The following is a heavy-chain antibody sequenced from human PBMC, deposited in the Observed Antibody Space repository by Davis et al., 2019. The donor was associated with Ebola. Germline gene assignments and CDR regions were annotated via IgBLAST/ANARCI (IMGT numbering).Heavy chain of an antibody. CDR1: GGTFSSYA. V-gene: IGHV1-8*02. Sequence: ASVKVSCKASGGTFSSYAISWVRQATGRGLEWMGWMSPNSGDTGHAQKFQGRVTMTRDTSINVAFMELSSLKSEDTAVYYCAGSTPGSSHLDFWGQGTQVTVSS. CDR2: MSPNSGDT. J-gene: IGHJ4*02. D-gene: IGHD3-10*01. CDR3: AGSTPGSSHLDF.